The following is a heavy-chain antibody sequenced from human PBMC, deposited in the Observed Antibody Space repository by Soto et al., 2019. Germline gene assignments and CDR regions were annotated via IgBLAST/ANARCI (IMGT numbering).Heavy chain of an antibody. CDR3: ARASTIFGVVINYYYYYYMDV. CDR2: MNPNSGNT. V-gene: IGHV1-8*01. J-gene: IGHJ6*03. D-gene: IGHD3-3*01. CDR1: GYTFTSYD. Sequence: ASVKVSCKASGYTFTSYDINWVRQATGQGLEWMGWMNPNSGNTGYAQKFQGRVTMTRNTSISTAYMELSSLRSEDTAVYYCARASTIFGVVINYYYYYYMDVWGKGTTVTVSS.